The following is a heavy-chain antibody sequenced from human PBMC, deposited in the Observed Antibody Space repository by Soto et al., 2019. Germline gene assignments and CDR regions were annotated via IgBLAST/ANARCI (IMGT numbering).Heavy chain of an antibody. J-gene: IGHJ6*02. D-gene: IGHD3-16*01. Sequence: ASVKVSCKVSGYTLTELSMHWVRQAPGKGLEWMGGFDPEDGETIYAQKFQGRVTMTEDTSTDTAYMELSSLRSEDTAVYYCATSAWGGSAYYYYYGMDVWGQGTTVTVSS. V-gene: IGHV1-24*01. CDR1: GYTLTELS. CDR3: ATSAWGGSAYYYYYGMDV. CDR2: FDPEDGET.